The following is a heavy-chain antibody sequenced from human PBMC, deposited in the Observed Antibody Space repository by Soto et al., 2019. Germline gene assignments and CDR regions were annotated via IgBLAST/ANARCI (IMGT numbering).Heavy chain of an antibody. CDR3: ARDAHIVVVVAAPPLGYYFDY. V-gene: IGHV3-30-3*01. CDR2: ISYDGSNK. D-gene: IGHD2-15*01. J-gene: IGHJ4*02. CDR1: GFTFSSYA. Sequence: GGSLRLSCAASGFTFSSYAMHWVRQAPGKGLEWVAVISYDGSNKYYADSVKGRFTISRDNSKNTLYLQMNSLRAEDTAVYYCARDAHIVVVVAAPPLGYYFDYWGQGTLVTVSS.